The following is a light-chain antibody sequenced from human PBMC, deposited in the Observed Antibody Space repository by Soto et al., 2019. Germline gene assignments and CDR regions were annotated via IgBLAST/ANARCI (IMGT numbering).Light chain of an antibody. J-gene: IGKJ5*01. CDR3: QQYGTSPRT. V-gene: IGKV3-20*01. Sequence: EIVLTQSPGTLSLSPGERATLSCRASQSVSSSYLAWHQQKPGQAPRLLIYGASSRATGIPDRFSGSGSGTDFTLTISRLEPEDFAVYICQQYGTSPRTFGQGTRLEI. CDR2: GAS. CDR1: QSVSSSY.